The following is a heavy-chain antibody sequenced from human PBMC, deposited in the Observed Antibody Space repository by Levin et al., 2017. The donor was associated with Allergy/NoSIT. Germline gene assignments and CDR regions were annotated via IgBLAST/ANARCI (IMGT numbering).Heavy chain of an antibody. CDR2: ISYDGSQE. J-gene: IGHJ5*02. CDR1: GFTFSTYA. D-gene: IGHD3-22*01. V-gene: IGHV3-30*04. Sequence: GESLKISCAASGFTFSTYAMHWVRQAPGKGLDWVALISYDGSQERYAGSVKGRFIISRDNPKNTLYLQMNSLRAEDTAVYYCARALYYDSDGYRGGGIDPWGQGTLVTVSS. CDR3: ARALYYDSDGYRGGGIDP.